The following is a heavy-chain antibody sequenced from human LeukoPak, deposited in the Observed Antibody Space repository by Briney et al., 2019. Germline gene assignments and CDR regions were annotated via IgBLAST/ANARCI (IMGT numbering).Heavy chain of an antibody. CDR2: IYYSGST. CDR1: GGSISSGDYY. D-gene: IGHD3-9*01. J-gene: IGHJ5*02. CDR3: ARSPLNYDILTGYPRGWWFDP. V-gene: IGHV4-31*03. Sequence: TLSLTCTVSGGSISSGDYYWSWIRQPPGKGLEWIGYIYYSGSTYYNPSLKSRVTVSVDTSKNQFSLKLSSVTAADTAVYYCARSPLNYDILTGYPRGWWFDPWGQGTLVTVSS.